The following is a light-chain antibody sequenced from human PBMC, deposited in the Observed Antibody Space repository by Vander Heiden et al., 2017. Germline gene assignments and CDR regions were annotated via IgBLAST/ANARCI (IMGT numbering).Light chain of an antibody. V-gene: IGKV3-20*01. CDR1: HIVTGTH. J-gene: IGKJ4*01. Sequence: ETVLTQSPGTLPLFPGERATLPSRATHIVTGTHLTRYHQNPGQAPRLLMCGASRTATDIPGRFGGSGSTTDFTLTISRLEPGESALYCCQQYGGLPRTFGGGTKVEIK. CDR3: QQYGGLPRT. CDR2: GAS.